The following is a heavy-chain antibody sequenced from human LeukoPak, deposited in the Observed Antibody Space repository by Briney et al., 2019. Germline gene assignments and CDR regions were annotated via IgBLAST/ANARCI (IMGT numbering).Heavy chain of an antibody. CDR3: ARGGSYYGYYYYMDV. CDR2: IYTSGST. V-gene: IGHV4-4*07. D-gene: IGHD1-26*01. CDR1: GGSISSYY. Sequence: SETLSLTCTVSGGSISSYYRSWIRQPAGKGLEWIGRIYTSGSTNYNPSLKSRVTMSVDTSKNQFSLKLSSVTAADTAVYYCARGGSYYGYYYYMDVWGKGTTVTVSS. J-gene: IGHJ6*03.